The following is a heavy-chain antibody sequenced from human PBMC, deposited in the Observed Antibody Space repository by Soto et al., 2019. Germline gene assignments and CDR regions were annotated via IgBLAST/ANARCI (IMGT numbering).Heavy chain of an antibody. D-gene: IGHD2-2*01. CDR2: IKQDGSEK. CDR3: ARDSDSSTSRRLYYYYGMDV. J-gene: IGHJ6*02. Sequence: GGSLRLSCAASGFTFSSYWMSWVRQAPGKGLEWVANIKQDGSEKYYVDSVKGRFTISRDNAKNSLYLQMNSLRAEDTAVYYCARDSDSSTSRRLYYYYGMDVWGQGTTVTVSS. CDR1: GFTFSSYW. V-gene: IGHV3-7*05.